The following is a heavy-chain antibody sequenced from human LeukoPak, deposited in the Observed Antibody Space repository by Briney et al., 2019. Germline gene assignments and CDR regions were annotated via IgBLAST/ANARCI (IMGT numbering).Heavy chain of an antibody. D-gene: IGHD2-2*01. Sequence: GGSLRLSCATSGFTFNNNAMSWVRQAPGKGLEGVSAINGGGDATEYADSVKGRFTISRDNSKNTLYLQVNSLRPDDTAVYYCARCTASCYANAFDVWGQGTLLTVSS. CDR3: ARCTASCYANAFDV. CDR1: GFTFNNNA. CDR2: INGGGDAT. J-gene: IGHJ3*01. V-gene: IGHV3-23*01.